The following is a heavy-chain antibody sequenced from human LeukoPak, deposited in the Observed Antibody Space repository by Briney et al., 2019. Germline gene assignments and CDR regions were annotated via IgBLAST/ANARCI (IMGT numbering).Heavy chain of an antibody. CDR3: ARYSGSYPHDAFEI. J-gene: IGHJ3*02. D-gene: IGHD1-26*01. CDR2: ISYSGST. CDR1: GGSINTSSYY. V-gene: IGHV4-39*07. Sequence: SETLSLTCTVSGGSINTSSYYWGWIRQPPGKGLEWIATISYSGSTYYNPSLKSRVTVSVDTSKNQFSLKVTSVTAADTAVYYCARYSGSYPHDAFEIWGQGTMVTVSS.